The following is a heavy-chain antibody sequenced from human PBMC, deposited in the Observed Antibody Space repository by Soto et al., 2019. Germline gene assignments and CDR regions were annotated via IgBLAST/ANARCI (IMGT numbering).Heavy chain of an antibody. J-gene: IGHJ4*02. V-gene: IGHV3-66*01. CDR2: IYSAGSA. CDR3: TRVYSSSYHYFDY. Sequence: EVQLVESGGGLVQPGGSLRRSCAASGFTVSSYHMSWVRQAPGKGLEWASIIYSAGSADFADSVKGRFTISRDNSKNTRYLQMSSMRAEDTAVYYCTRVYSSSYHYFDYWGQGTLVTVSS. CDR1: GFTVSSYH. D-gene: IGHD6-13*01.